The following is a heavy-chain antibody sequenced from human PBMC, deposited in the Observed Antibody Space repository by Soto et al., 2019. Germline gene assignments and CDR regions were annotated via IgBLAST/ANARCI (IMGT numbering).Heavy chain of an antibody. Sequence: QVQLQQWGAGLLKPSETLSLTCAVYGGSFSGYYWSWIRQPPGKGLEWIGEINHSGSTNYNPSLKSRVTISVDTSKNQFSLKLSSVTAADTAVYYCARRFVCGSTSCHPYYVMDVWGQGTTVTVSS. D-gene: IGHD2-2*01. CDR1: GGSFSGYY. V-gene: IGHV4-34*01. CDR2: INHSGST. CDR3: ARRFVCGSTSCHPYYVMDV. J-gene: IGHJ6*01.